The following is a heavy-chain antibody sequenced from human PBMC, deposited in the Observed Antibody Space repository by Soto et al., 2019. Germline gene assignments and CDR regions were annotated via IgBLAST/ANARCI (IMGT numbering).Heavy chain of an antibody. J-gene: IGHJ1*01. D-gene: IGHD6-13*01. Sequence: SVKVSCKASGGTFSSYAISWVRQAPGQGLEWMGGIIPIFGTANYAQKFQGRVTITADKSTSTAYMELSSLRSEDTAVYYCARGGYSSSWPLYFQHRGQGTLVTVSS. V-gene: IGHV1-69*06. CDR1: GGTFSSYA. CDR3: ARGGYSSSWPLYFQH. CDR2: IIPIFGTA.